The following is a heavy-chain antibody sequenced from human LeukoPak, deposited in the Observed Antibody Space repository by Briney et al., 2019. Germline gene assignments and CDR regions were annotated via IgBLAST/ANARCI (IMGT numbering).Heavy chain of an antibody. CDR1: GGSISSGDYY. D-gene: IGHD4-17*01. CDR3: AGMTTVSPRGPYYYYYGMDV. V-gene: IGHV4-61*08. CDR2: IYYSGST. J-gene: IGHJ6*02. Sequence: PSETLSLTCTVSGGSISSGDYYWSWIRQPPGKGLEWIGYIYYSGSTNYNPSLKSRVTISVDTSKNQFSLKLSSVTAADTAVYYCAGMTTVSPRGPYYYYYGMDVWGQGTTVTVSS.